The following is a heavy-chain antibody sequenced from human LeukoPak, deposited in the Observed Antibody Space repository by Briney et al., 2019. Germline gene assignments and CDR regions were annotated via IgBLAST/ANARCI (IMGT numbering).Heavy chain of an antibody. CDR1: GASVSSGGYY. CDR3: ARDRYYESSGNLDY. V-gene: IGHV4-61*08. Sequence: PSETLSLTCTVSGASVSSGGYYWTWIRQPPGEGLEWIGYIYYSGNTNYNPSLRSRVTMSIDTSKNQFSLKLTSVTAADTVVYYCARDRYYESSGNLDYWGQGNLVTVSS. CDR2: IYYSGNT. D-gene: IGHD3-22*01. J-gene: IGHJ4*02.